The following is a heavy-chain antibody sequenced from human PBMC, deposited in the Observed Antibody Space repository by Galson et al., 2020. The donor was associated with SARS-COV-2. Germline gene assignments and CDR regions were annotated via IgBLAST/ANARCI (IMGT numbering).Heavy chain of an antibody. CDR3: AEGDGYNFPPGY. CDR2: INPNSGGT. Sequence: ASVKVSCKASGYTFTGYYMHWVRQAPGQGLEWMGWINPNSGGTNYAQKFQCRVTMTRDTSISTAYMELSRLRSDDTAVYYCAEGDGYNFPPGYWCQGTLVTVSS. V-gene: IGHV1-2*02. CDR1: GYTFTGYY. J-gene: IGHJ4*02. D-gene: IGHD1-1*01.